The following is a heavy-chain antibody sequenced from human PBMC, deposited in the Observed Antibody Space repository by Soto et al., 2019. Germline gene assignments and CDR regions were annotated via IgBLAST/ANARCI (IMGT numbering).Heavy chain of an antibody. J-gene: IGHJ4*02. V-gene: IGHV1-18*01. CDR2: VSTNDDRT. D-gene: IGHD3-22*01. CDR3: ARELNTESSAYYSFAF. Sequence: VASVKVSCKTSGYIFTAYGLAWLRQAAGQRPEWMGWVSTNDDRTNYAQKFQGRVTMTTDRSTTTTSMELRSLRPDDTAVYYCARELNTESSAYYSFAFWGQGTLVTVSS. CDR1: GYIFTAYG.